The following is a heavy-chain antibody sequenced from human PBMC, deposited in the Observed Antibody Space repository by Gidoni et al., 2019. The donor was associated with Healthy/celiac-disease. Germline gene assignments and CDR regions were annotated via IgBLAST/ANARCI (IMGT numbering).Heavy chain of an antibody. CDR2: IYYSGST. D-gene: IGHD5-18*01. CDR3: ARARGDTAKAFFDY. Sequence: QVQLQESGPGLVKPSQTLSLTCPVSGGSTSSGGYYWSWIRQHPGKGLEWIGYIYYSGSTYYNPSLKSRVTISVDTSKNQFSLKLSSVTAADTAVYYCARARGDTAKAFFDYWGQGTLVTVSS. CDR1: GGSTSSGGYY. J-gene: IGHJ4*02. V-gene: IGHV4-31*03.